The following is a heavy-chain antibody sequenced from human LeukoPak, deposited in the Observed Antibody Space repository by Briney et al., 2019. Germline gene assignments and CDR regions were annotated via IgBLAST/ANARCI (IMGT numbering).Heavy chain of an antibody. D-gene: IGHD3-10*01. J-gene: IGHJ4*02. CDR3: ARGGGPGSYYNGEY. CDR1: GFTFSSYS. V-gene: IGHV3-21*01. Sequence: GGSLRLSCAASGFTFSSYSMNWVRQAPGKGLEWVSSISSSSSYIYYADSVKGRFTISRDNAKNSLYLQMNSLRAEDTAVYYCARGGGPGSYYNGEYWGQGTLVTVSS. CDR2: ISSSSSYI.